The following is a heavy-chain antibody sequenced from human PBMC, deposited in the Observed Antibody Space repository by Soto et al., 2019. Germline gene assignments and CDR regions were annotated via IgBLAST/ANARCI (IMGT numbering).Heavy chain of an antibody. Sequence: GGSLRLSCAASGFTFSSYAMHWVRQAPGKGLEWVAVISYGGSNKYYADSVKGRFTISRDNSKNTLYLQMNSLRAEDTAVYYCARDQAYDFWSGYYTRQGYYYGMDVWGQGTTVTVSS. CDR1: GFTFSSYA. D-gene: IGHD3-3*01. V-gene: IGHV3-30-3*01. CDR3: ARDQAYDFWSGYYTRQGYYYGMDV. J-gene: IGHJ6*02. CDR2: ISYGGSNK.